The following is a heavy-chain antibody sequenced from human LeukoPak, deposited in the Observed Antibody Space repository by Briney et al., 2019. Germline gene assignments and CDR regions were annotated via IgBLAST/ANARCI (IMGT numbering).Heavy chain of an antibody. CDR3: ARAGETMADFDY. J-gene: IGHJ4*02. CDR1: VGSFSGYY. V-gene: IGHV4-34*01. CDR2: INHSGST. D-gene: IGHD3-10*01. Sequence: PSETLSLTCAVYVGSFSGYYWSWIRQPPGKGLEWIGEINHSGSTNYNPSLKSRVTISVDTSKNQFSLKLSSVTAADTAVYYCARAGETMADFDYWGQGTLVTVSS.